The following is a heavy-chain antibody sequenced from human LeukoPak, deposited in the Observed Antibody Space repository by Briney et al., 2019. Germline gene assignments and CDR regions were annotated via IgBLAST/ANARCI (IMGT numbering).Heavy chain of an antibody. D-gene: IGHD1-26*01. CDR3: AREVRSYSGGRQTLGPLFFDY. CDR1: GGSFSGYY. J-gene: IGHJ4*02. V-gene: IGHV4-34*01. CDR2: INHSGST. Sequence: SETLSLTCAVYGGSFSGYYWSWIRQPPGKGLEWIGEINHSGSTNYNPSLESRVTISVDTSKNQFSLKLSSVTAADTAVYYCAREVRSYSGGRQTLGPLFFDYWGQGTLVTVSS.